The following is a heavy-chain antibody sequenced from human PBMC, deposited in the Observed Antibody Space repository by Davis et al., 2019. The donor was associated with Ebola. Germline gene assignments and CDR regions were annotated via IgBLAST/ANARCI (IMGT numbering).Heavy chain of an antibody. Sequence: PSETLSLTCTVSGGSISGGGYYWNWIRQHPGKGLEWIGYIYHSGDTYYNPSLESRVTISVNTSKSQFSLRLSSVTAADTAVYYCARDAGNTYSYYYMDVWGKGTTVTVFS. J-gene: IGHJ6*03. D-gene: IGHD2-21*01. CDR1: GGSISGGGYY. V-gene: IGHV4-31*03. CDR2: IYHSGDT. CDR3: ARDAGNTYSYYYMDV.